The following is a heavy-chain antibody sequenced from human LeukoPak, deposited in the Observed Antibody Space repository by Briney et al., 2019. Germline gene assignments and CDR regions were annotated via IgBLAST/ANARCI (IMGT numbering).Heavy chain of an antibody. V-gene: IGHV3-23*01. CDR1: GFTFSSYG. Sequence: PGGSLRLSRAASGFTFSSYGMSWVRQAPGKGLEWVSAISGSGGSTYYADSVKGRFTISRDNSKNTLYLQMNSLRAEDTAVYYCAKALYCSGGSCYGPIDYWGQGTLVTVSS. J-gene: IGHJ4*02. D-gene: IGHD2-15*01. CDR2: ISGSGGST. CDR3: AKALYCSGGSCYGPIDY.